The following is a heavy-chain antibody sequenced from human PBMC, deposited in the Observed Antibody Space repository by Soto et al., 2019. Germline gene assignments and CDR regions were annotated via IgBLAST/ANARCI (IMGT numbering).Heavy chain of an antibody. J-gene: IGHJ4*02. CDR2: ISPYKGNT. CDR1: GGTFSSYA. Sequence: GASVKVSCKASGGTFSSYAISWVRQAPGQGLEWMGWISPYKGNTYYAQNLQGRVTMTTDTSTSTAYMELRSLRSDDTAVYYCARDLDGSGSYYTDYWGQGTLVTVSS. CDR3: ARDLDGSGSYYTDY. D-gene: IGHD3-10*01. V-gene: IGHV1-18*01.